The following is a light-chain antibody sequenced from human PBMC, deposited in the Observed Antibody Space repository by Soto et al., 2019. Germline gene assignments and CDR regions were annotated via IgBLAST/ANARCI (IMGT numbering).Light chain of an antibody. CDR1: SSDVGGYNY. CDR2: EVT. Sequence: QPVLTQPASVSGSPGQSITISCTGTSSDVGGYNYVSWFQQSPGKAPKVMIYEVTNRPSGVSIRFSGSKSGNTASLTISGLQAEDEADYYCSSYTSTNTLIFGGGTKVTVL. J-gene: IGLJ2*01. V-gene: IGLV2-14*01. CDR3: SSYTSTNTLI.